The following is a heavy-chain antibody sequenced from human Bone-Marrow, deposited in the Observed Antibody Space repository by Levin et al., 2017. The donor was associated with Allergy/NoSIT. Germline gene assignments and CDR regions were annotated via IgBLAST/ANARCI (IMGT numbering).Heavy chain of an antibody. V-gene: IGHV3-21*06. D-gene: IGHD3-22*01. J-gene: IGHJ4*02. CDR2: ISSRSTYI. Sequence: SCAASGFTFSPYNMNWVRQAPGKGLEWVSCISSRSTYIYYADSAKGRFTISRDNAKNSVYLQMNSLRAEDTAVYFCARGGYYDDRSGYYGVWGQGTLVTVSS. CDR1: GFTFSPYN. CDR3: ARGGYYDDRSGYYGV.